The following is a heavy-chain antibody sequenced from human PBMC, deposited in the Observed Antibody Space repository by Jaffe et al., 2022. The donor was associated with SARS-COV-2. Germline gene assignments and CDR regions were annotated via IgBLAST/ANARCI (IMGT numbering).Heavy chain of an antibody. D-gene: IGHD2-21*01. Sequence: QVQLQESGPGLVRPSETLSLTCTVSGDSITSHHWNWFRRPPGKGLEWIGYIYYTGSTNYNPSLRTRVTISVDTSKTQFSLKLSSVTAADTAVYYCARGAYRDASGFSFDPWGQGTLVTVSS. CDR1: GDSITSHH. V-gene: IGHV4-59*11. CDR2: IYYTGST. J-gene: IGHJ5*02. CDR3: ARGAYRDASGFSFDP.